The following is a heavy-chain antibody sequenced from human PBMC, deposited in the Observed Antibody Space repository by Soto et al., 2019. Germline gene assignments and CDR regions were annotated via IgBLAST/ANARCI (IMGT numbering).Heavy chain of an antibody. CDR2: IYYSGST. CDR3: ARHMKQLVFYDY. CDR1: AGSISIYY. J-gene: IGHJ4*02. Sequence: PSETLSLTCTVSAGSISIYYLSWIRQPPGKGLEWIGYIYYSGSTNYNPSLKSRVTISVDTSKNQFSLKLSSATAADTAVYYCARHMKQLVFYDYWGQGTLVSVAS. V-gene: IGHV4-59*08. D-gene: IGHD6-6*01.